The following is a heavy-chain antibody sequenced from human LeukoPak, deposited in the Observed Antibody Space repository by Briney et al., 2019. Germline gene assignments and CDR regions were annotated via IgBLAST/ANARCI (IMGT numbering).Heavy chain of an antibody. CDR1: GFTFSSYA. Sequence: GGSLRLSCAASGFTFSSYAMSWVRQAPGKGLQWVSYISSSSTIYYADSVKGRFTISRDNAKNSLYLQMNSLRAEDTAVYYCARAGTSYCSGGSCYSSYGMDVWGQGTTVTVSS. D-gene: IGHD2-15*01. CDR2: ISSSSTI. J-gene: IGHJ6*02. CDR3: ARAGTSYCSGGSCYSSYGMDV. V-gene: IGHV3-48*01.